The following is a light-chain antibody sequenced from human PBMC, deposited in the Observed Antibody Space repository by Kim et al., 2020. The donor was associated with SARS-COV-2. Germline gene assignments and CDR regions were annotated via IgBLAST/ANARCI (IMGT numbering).Light chain of an antibody. CDR2: GAS. CDR1: QGIRNS. Sequence: ASIGDRVTITCRASQGIRNSLAWFQQKPGKAPKSLIYGASSLQNGVPSRFTGSGSGTDFTLTISSLQPEDFAIYYCQQYNTYPWTFGQGTKV. CDR3: QQYNTYPWT. V-gene: IGKV1-16*01. J-gene: IGKJ1*01.